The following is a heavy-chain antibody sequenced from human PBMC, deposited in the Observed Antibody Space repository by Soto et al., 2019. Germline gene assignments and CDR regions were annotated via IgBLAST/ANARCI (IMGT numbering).Heavy chain of an antibody. J-gene: IGHJ4*02. CDR3: ARDDSWIQLCDY. CDR2: INPNSGGT. V-gene: IGHV1-2*04. CDR1: GYTFTGYY. Sequence: GASVKVSCKASGYTFTGYYMHWVRQAPGQGLEWMGWINPNSGGTNYAQKFQGWVTMTRDTSISTAYMELSRLRSDDTAVYYCARDDSWIQLCDYWGQGTLVTVSS. D-gene: IGHD5-18*01.